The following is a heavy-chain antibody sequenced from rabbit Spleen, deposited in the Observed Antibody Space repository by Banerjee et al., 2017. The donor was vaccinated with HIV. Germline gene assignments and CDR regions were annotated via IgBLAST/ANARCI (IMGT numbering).Heavy chain of an antibody. CDR3: VRDQAGDADYGPYYLNL. V-gene: IGHV1S43*01. CDR2: IEPIFGNT. D-gene: IGHD2-1*01. J-gene: IGHJ4*01. CDR1: GFSLSTDYY. Sequence: QQQLEESGGGLVQPERSLTLTCTASGFSLSTDYYMSWVRQAPGKGLEWIGYIEPIFGNTYYANWVNGRFTISSHNAQNTLYLQLSSLTAADTATYFCVRDQAGDADYGPYYLNLWGQGTLRHRL.